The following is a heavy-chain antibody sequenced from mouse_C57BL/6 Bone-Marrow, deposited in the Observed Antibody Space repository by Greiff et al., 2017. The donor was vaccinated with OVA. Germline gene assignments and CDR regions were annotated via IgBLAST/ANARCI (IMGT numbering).Heavy chain of an antibody. CDR3: ERSNRHYAMDY. Sequence: VQLQQSGPELVKPGASVKISCKASGYTFTDYYINWVKQRPGQGLEWIGYINPSSGYTKYNSKFKDKATVTADKSSSTPYMQLSSLTYKDSAVYYCERSNRHYAMDYWGQGTSVTVSS. J-gene: IGHJ4*01. V-gene: IGHV1-84*01. CDR2: INPSSGYT. CDR1: GYTFTDYY.